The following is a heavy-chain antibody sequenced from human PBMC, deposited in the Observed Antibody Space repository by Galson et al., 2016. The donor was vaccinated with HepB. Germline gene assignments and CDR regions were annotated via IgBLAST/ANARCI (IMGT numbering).Heavy chain of an antibody. D-gene: IGHD3-10*01. V-gene: IGHV3-66*01. Sequence: SLRLSCAASGFTVSSNCMSWVRQAPGKGLEWVSLICDGGSAYYTDSVKARFTISRDNSKNTLYLQMNNLRPEDTAVYFCARDPPGVPDFALDDWSQGTTVTVSS. CDR2: ICDGGSA. J-gene: IGHJ6*02. CDR3: ARDPPGVPDFALDD. CDR1: GFTVSSNC.